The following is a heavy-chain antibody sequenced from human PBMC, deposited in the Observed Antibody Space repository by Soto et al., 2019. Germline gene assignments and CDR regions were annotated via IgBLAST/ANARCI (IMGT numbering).Heavy chain of an antibody. D-gene: IGHD3-22*01. V-gene: IGHV3-33*01. CDR1: GFTFSSYG. CDR3: ARDPLQYYYDSSGYYYRLTYGMDV. CDR2: IWYDGSNK. J-gene: IGHJ6*02. Sequence: PGGSLRLSCAASGFTFSSYGMHWVRQAPGKGLEWVAVIWYDGSNKYYADSVKGRFTISRDNSKNTLYLQMNSLRAEDTAVYYCARDPLQYYYDSSGYYYRLTYGMDVWGQGTTVTVSS.